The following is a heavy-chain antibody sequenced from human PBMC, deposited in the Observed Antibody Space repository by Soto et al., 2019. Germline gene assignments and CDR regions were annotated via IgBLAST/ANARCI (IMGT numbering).Heavy chain of an antibody. CDR2: IYYSGST. J-gene: IGHJ3*02. CDR1: GGSISSYY. V-gene: IGHV4-59*08. D-gene: IGHD3-9*01. Sequence: QVQLQESGPGLVKPSETLSLTCTVSGGSISSYYWSWIRQPPGKGLEWIGYIYYSGSTNYNPSLNSRVTISVDTSKNQFSMKLSSVTAAATDVYYCARQHPYYDILTCYSLPDAFDIWGQGTMVTVSS. CDR3: ARQHPYYDILTCYSLPDAFDI.